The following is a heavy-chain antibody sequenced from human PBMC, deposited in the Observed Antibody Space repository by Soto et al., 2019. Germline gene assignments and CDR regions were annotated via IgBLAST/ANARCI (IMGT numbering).Heavy chain of an antibody. D-gene: IGHD6-19*01. CDR2: INPNSGGT. CDR1: GYTFTGYY. V-gene: IGHV1-2*02. Sequence: ASVKVSCKASGYTFTGYYMHWVRQAPGQGLEWMGWINPNSGGTNYAQKFQGRVTMTRDTSISTAYMELSRLRSDDTAVYYCARDASRYVAVAAVDYWGQGTLVTVSS. J-gene: IGHJ4*02. CDR3: ARDASRYVAVAAVDY.